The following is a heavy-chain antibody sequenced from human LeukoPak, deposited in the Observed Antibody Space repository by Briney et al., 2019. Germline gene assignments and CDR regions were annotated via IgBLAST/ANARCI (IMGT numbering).Heavy chain of an antibody. CDR2: IYTSGST. CDR1: GGSFSGYY. CDR3: ARDLSYSSSWYVGWFDP. J-gene: IGHJ5*02. D-gene: IGHD6-13*01. Sequence: SETLCLTCAVYGGSFSGYYWSWIRQPAGKGLEWIGRIYTSGSTNYNPSLKSRVTISVDTSKNQFSLKLSSVTAADTAVYYCARDLSYSSSWYVGWFDPWGQGTLVTVSS. V-gene: IGHV4-4*07.